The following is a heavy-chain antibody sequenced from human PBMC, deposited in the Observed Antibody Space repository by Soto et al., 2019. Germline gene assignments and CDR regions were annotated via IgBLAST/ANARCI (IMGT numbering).Heavy chain of an antibody. Sequence: DVQLLESGGSLVQPGGSLRLSCAASGFTFRSYAMSWVRQAPGKGLEWVSGISGSGISTHYADSVKGRFTVSRDNSKYTLYLQMNSLRAEDTAVYNCAKEPVGPDWYFDLWGRGTLVTVSS. CDR2: ISGSGIST. V-gene: IGHV3-23*01. CDR1: GFTFRSYA. CDR3: AKEPVGPDWYFDL. J-gene: IGHJ2*01.